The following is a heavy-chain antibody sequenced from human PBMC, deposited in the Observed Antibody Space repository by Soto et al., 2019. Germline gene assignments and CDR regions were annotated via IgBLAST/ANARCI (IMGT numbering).Heavy chain of an antibody. V-gene: IGHV4-28*01. Sequence: QVQLQESGPGLVKPSDTLSLTCAVSGYSISSSNWWGWIRQPPGKGLEWIGYIYYSGSTYYNPSLKSRVTMSVDTSKNQFSLKLSSVTAVDTAVYYYARIRDYYGSGSYRTRWFDPWGQGTLVTVSS. CDR2: IYYSGST. D-gene: IGHD3-10*01. J-gene: IGHJ5*02. CDR1: GYSISSSNW. CDR3: ARIRDYYGSGSYRTRWFDP.